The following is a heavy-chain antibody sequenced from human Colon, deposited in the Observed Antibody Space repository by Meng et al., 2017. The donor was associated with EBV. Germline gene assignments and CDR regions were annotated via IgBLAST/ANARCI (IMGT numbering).Heavy chain of an antibody. Sequence: QMVWSGGGLVKPGESLRLSCAATGFTFTNSHMTWVRQAPGKGLEWVGRIKRASDCGTTDYAAPVKGRFTISRDDSKSTVYLQMNSLKSEDTGVYYCTDVGGDMIWGQGTLVTVSS. V-gene: IGHV3-15*01. D-gene: IGHD3-10*01. CDR3: TDVGGDMI. J-gene: IGHJ4*02. CDR2: IKRASDCGTT. CDR1: GFTFTNSH.